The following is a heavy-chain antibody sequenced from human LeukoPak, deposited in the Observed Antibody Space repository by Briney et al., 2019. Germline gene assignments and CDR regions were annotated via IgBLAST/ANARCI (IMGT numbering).Heavy chain of an antibody. CDR3: ARDKSSSWSSNYYFDY. CDR1: GYTFTSYG. Sequence: ASVKVSCKASGYTFTSYGISWVRQAPGQGLEWMGWISAYNGNTNYAQKLQGRVTMTTDTSASTAYMELSSLRSEDTAVYYCARDKSSSWSSNYYFDYWGQGTLVTVSS. J-gene: IGHJ4*02. V-gene: IGHV1-18*01. D-gene: IGHD6-13*01. CDR2: ISAYNGNT.